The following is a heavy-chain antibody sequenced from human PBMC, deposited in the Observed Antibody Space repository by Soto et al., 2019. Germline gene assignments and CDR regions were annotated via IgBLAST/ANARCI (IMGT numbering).Heavy chain of an antibody. CDR2: ISYDGRNK. D-gene: IGHD6-19*01. Sequence: RWSLRLRCAASGFTFSSYGMHWVRQAPGKGLEWVAVISYDGRNKYYADAVKGRFTISRDNSKNTLYLQMSSLRAEDTAVYYCVKDGSSGWPYFYDMDVWGQGTTVTVSS. CDR1: GFTFSSYG. V-gene: IGHV3-30*18. CDR3: VKDGSSGWPYFYDMDV. J-gene: IGHJ6*02.